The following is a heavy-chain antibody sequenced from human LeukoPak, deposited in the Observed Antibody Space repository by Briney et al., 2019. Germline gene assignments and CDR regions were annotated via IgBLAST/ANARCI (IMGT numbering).Heavy chain of an antibody. J-gene: IGHJ3*02. D-gene: IGHD6-13*01. CDR2: IYPGDSDT. V-gene: IGHV5-51*01. CDR3: ARIFGYSSSWSGAFDI. CDR1: GYRFTSYW. Sequence: HGESLKISCKGSGYRFTSYWIGWVRQMPGKGLEWMGIIYPGDSDTRYSPSFQGQVTISADKSISTAYLQWSSLKASDTAMYYCARIFGYSSSWSGAFDIWGQGTMVTVSS.